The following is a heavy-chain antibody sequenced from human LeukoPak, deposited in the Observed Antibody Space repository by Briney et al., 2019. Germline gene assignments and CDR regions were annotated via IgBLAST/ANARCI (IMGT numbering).Heavy chain of an antibody. J-gene: IGHJ5*02. CDR1: GGSFSGYY. D-gene: IGHD6-13*01. CDR3: ARSTHSSWYYYNIRHSWFDP. CDR2: INHSGST. Sequence: SETLSLTCAVYGGSFSGYYWSWLRQPPGKGLEWIGEINHSGSTNYNPSLKSRVTISVDTSKNQFSLKLSSVTAADTAVYYCARSTHSSWYYYNIRHSWFDPWGQGTLVTVSS. V-gene: IGHV4-34*01.